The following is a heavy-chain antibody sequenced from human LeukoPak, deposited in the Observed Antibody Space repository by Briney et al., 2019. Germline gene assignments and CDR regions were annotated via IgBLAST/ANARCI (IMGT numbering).Heavy chain of an antibody. D-gene: IGHD3-22*01. V-gene: IGHV3-21*01. CDR3: ARYFYDTSGYHYDY. J-gene: IGHJ4*02. CDR1: GFTFSRYS. CDR2: ISGTSIYK. Sequence: GGSLRLSCAASGFTFSRYSMNWVRQAPGKGLEWVSSISGTSIYKYYADSMKGRFTISRDNAKNSLYLQINSLRAEDTALYYCARYFYDTSGYHYDYWGQGTLVTVSS.